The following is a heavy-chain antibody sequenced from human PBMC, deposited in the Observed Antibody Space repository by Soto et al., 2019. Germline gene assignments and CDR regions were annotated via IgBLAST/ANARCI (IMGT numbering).Heavy chain of an antibody. CDR2: ISAYNSNT. J-gene: IGHJ6*02. CDR1: GYAFTSYG. Sequence: ASVKVSCKASGYAFTSYGISWVRQAPGQRLEWMGWISAYNSNTNYAQKLQGRVTMTTDTSTSTAYKEQRSMRSDDPAVYYCAREQPCSSSYGMDVWGQGTTVTVS. D-gene: IGHD6-6*01. CDR3: AREQPCSSSYGMDV. V-gene: IGHV1-18*01.